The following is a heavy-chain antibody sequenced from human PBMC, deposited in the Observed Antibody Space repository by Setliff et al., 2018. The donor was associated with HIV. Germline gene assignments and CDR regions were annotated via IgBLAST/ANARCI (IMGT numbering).Heavy chain of an antibody. D-gene: IGHD6-6*01. Sequence: ETLSLTCTVSGGSISSYYWSWIRQPPGKGLEWIGYIYTSGSTNYNPSLKSRVTISVDTSKNQFSLKLSSVTAADTAVYYCARHVGYSSSSLDYWGQGTLVTVSS. CDR3: ARHVGYSSSSLDY. CDR2: IYTSGST. V-gene: IGHV4-59*08. CDR1: GGSISSYY. J-gene: IGHJ4*02.